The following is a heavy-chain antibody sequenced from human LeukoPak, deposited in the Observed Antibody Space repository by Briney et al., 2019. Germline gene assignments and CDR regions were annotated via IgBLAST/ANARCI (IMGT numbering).Heavy chain of an antibody. CDR2: IKQDGSEE. V-gene: IGHV3-7*01. Sequence: GGSLRLSCAASGFTFSSYAMSWVRQAPGKGLEWVANIKQDGSEEYYVDSVKGRFTISRDSAKNSLYLQMNSLRAEDTAVYYCARDNRIARDAFDIWGQGTMVTVSS. J-gene: IGHJ3*02. D-gene: IGHD2-15*01. CDR3: ARDNRIARDAFDI. CDR1: GFTFSSYA.